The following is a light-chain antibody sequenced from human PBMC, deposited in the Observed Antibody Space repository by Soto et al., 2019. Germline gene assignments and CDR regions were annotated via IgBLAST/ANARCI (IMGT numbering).Light chain of an antibody. CDR1: KLGDKY. CDR3: QAWDSSTVV. CDR2: QDS. V-gene: IGLV3-1*01. Sequence: SYELTQPPSVSVSPGQTASITCSGDKLGDKYACWYQQKPGQSPVLVIYQDSKRPSGITERFSGSNSGNTATLTISGTQAMDEADYYCQAWDSSTVVFGGGPKVTVL. J-gene: IGLJ2*01.